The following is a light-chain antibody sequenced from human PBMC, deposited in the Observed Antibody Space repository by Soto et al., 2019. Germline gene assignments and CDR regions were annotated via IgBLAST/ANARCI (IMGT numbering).Light chain of an antibody. Sequence: DIQMTQSPSSLSESVGDRVTITCRASQGISNYLAWYQQKPGKAPKLLIYAATTLQSGVPSRFSGSGSGTDFTLTISSLQPEDVATYYCQKYNSAPPWTFGQGTKVEIK. CDR2: AAT. CDR3: QKYNSAPPWT. CDR1: QGISNY. V-gene: IGKV1-27*01. J-gene: IGKJ1*01.